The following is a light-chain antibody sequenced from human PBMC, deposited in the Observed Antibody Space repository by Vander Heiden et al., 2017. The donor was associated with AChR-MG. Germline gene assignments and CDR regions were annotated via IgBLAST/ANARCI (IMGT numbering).Light chain of an antibody. CDR1: QSVSSSY. CDR3: QQYGSSPRLT. V-gene: IGKV3-20*01. J-gene: IGKJ4*01. CDR2: GAS. Sequence: ELVLTQSPGTLSLSPGERATLSCRASQSVSSSYLAWYQQKPGQAPRLLIYGASSRATGIPDRFSGSGSGTDFTRTISRLEPEDFAVYYCQQYGSSPRLTFGGGTKVEIK.